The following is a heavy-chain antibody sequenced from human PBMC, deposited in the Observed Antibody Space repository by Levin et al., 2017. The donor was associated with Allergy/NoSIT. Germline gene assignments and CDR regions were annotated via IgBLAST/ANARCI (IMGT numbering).Heavy chain of an antibody. CDR2: ITGDAEDT. CDR3: AKGITIFGVGRLDC. Sequence: GGSLRLSCAASGFTFNNYAMNWVRQTAGKGLEWVSGITGDAEDTHYADSVKGRFTISRDNSKNTVYLQMNSLRAEDTAIYYCAKGITIFGVGRLDCWGQGTLVTVSS. J-gene: IGHJ4*02. CDR1: GFTFNNYA. D-gene: IGHD3-3*01. V-gene: IGHV3-23*01.